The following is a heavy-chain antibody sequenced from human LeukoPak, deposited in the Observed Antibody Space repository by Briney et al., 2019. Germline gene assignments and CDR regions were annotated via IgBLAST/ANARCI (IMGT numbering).Heavy chain of an antibody. V-gene: IGHV3-53*01. CDR3: ARGLPSSGPYYFDY. J-gene: IGHJ4*02. CDR1: GFPVSSNY. Sequence: PGGCLRLSCVASGFPVSSNYMSWVRQAPGKGLEWVSVIYSGGSTYYADSVKGRFTISRDNSKNKLYLQMNSLRAEDTAVYYCARGLPSSGPYYFDYWGQGTLVTVSS. D-gene: IGHD3-22*01. CDR2: IYSGGST.